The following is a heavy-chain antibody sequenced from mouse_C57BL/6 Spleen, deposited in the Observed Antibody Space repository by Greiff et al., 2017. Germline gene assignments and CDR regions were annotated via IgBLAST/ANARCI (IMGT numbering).Heavy chain of an antibody. V-gene: IGHV1-15*01. CDR2: IDPETGGT. CDR3: TKGDLWAFAY. CDR1: GYTFTDYE. J-gene: IGHJ3*01. Sequence: VQLQQSGAELVRPGASVTLSCKASGYTFTDYEMHWVKQTPVHGLEWIGAIDPETGGTAYNQKFKGKAILTADKSSSTAYMELRSLTSEDSAVYYCTKGDLWAFAYWGQGTLVTVSA. D-gene: IGHD1-1*02.